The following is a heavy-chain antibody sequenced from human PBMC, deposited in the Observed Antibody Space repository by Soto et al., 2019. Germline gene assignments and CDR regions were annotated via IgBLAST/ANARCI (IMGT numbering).Heavy chain of an antibody. CDR1: GFTFSSYA. J-gene: IGHJ4*02. D-gene: IGHD3-10*01. V-gene: IGHV3-30-3*01. Sequence: PGGSLRLSCAASGFTFSSYAMHWVRQDPGKGLEWVAVISYDGSNKYYADSVKGRFTISRDNSKNTLYLQMNSLRAEDTAVYYCARVGDYYGSGKYNYFDYWGQGTLVTVSS. CDR3: ARVGDYYGSGKYNYFDY. CDR2: ISYDGSNK.